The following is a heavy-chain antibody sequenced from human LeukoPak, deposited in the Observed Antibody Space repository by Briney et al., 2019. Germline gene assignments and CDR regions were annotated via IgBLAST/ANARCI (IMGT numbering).Heavy chain of an antibody. CDR1: GYSISSGYF. D-gene: IGHD3-9*01. J-gene: IGHJ5*02. CDR2: VYHTGAT. CDR3: ARDLGLTISANWFDP. V-gene: IGHV4-38-2*02. Sequence: PSETLSLTCGVSGYSISSGYFWVWIRQPPGKGLEWIGGVYHTGATYYNPSLRSPVTISVDTSNNQFSLELNSVTAADTAVYYCARDLGLTISANWFDPWGQGTLVTVS.